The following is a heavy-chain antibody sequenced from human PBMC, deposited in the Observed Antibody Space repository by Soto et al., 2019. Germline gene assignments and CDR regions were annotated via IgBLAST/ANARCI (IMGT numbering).Heavy chain of an antibody. CDR3: AKDETHCSSINCYFGY. CDR2: MSGSGGRT. Sequence: GGSLRLSCAASGFTFSSYVMSWVRQAPGKGLEWVSGMSGSGGRTYYAGSVKGRFTISRDNSKNTLYLQMNSLRAEDTAVYYCAKDETHCSSINCYFGYWGQGTLVTVSS. J-gene: IGHJ4*02. V-gene: IGHV3-23*01. CDR1: GFTFSSYV. D-gene: IGHD2-2*01.